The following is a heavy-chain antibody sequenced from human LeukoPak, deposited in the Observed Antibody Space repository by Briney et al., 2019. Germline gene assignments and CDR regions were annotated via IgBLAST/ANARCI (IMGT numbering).Heavy chain of an antibody. CDR3: ARNRMTDLDY. Sequence: GGSLRLSCAASGFTFSSYEMNWVRQAPGKGLEWVSYISSSGSYIYHADSVKGRLTISRDNAKNTLYLQMNSLRAEDTAVYYCARNRMTDLDYWGQGTLVTVSS. CDR2: ISSSGSYI. V-gene: IGHV3-21*05. D-gene: IGHD1-14*01. CDR1: GFTFSSYE. J-gene: IGHJ4*02.